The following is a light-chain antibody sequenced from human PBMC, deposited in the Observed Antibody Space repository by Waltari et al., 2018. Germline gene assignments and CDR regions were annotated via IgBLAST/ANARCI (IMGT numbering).Light chain of an antibody. J-gene: IGKJ1*01. V-gene: IGKV1-5*03. Sequence: DIQMTQSPSTLSASVGDRVSITCRASQSISGWLAWYQQRPGKAPKLLIYETSSLESGVPSRVSGSGSGTEFTLTISSLQPDDFATYYCQHYYDFPWTFGQGTKVEIK. CDR2: ETS. CDR3: QHYYDFPWT. CDR1: QSISGW.